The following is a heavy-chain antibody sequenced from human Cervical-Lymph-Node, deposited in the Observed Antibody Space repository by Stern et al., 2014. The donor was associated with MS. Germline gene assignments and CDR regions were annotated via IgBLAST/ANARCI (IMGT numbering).Heavy chain of an antibody. CDR3: AKVAYSGNALDY. D-gene: IGHD4-23*01. Sequence: EVQLVESGGGLVQPGGSLRLSCASSEFTFSAYSMTCVRQAPETGLDLVATISSSGGVTYYADSVKGRFTISRDNSKNTLILQMKSLRAEDTAVYFCAKVAYSGNALDYWGQGTLVIVSS. CDR1: EFTFSAYS. CDR2: ISSSGGVT. J-gene: IGHJ4*02. V-gene: IGHV3-23*04.